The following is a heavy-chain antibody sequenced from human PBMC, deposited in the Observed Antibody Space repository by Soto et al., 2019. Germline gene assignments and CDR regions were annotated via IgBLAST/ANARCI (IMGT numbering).Heavy chain of an antibody. CDR3: AHAYGGTSWPNDAFDV. CDR2: IYWDDDQ. CDR1: GFSLSTDGVG. J-gene: IGHJ3*01. Sequence: QITLKESGPTLVKPTQTLTLTCTFSGFSLSTDGVGVGWIRQPPGKALEWLALIYWDDDQRYSPSLKTRLTIAEDPSKNHVVLTMTNMDPVDTATYYCAHAYGGTSWPNDAFDVWGQGTVVTVSS. V-gene: IGHV2-5*02. D-gene: IGHD2-2*01.